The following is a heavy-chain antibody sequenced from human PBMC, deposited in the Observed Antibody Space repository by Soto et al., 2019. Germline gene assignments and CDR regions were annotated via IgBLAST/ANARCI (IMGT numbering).Heavy chain of an antibody. J-gene: IGHJ3*02. V-gene: IGHV3-48*01. CDR1: GFTFSSYS. Sequence: GGSLRLSCAASGFTFSSYSMNWVRQAPGKGLEWVSYISSSSSTIYYADAVKGRFTISRDNAKNSLYLQMNSLRAEDTAVYYCARNRKPYYYDSSGPEDAFDIWGQGTMVT. D-gene: IGHD3-22*01. CDR2: ISSSSSTI. CDR3: ARNRKPYYYDSSGPEDAFDI.